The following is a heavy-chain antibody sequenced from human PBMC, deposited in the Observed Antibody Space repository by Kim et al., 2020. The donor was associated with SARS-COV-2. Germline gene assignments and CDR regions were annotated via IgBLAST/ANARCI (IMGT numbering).Heavy chain of an antibody. CDR3: ARLETAFDWLSIPQYY. CDR2: IYYSGST. V-gene: IGHV4-39*01. Sequence: SETLSLTCTVSGGSISSSSYYWGWIRQPPGKGLEWIGSIYYSGSTYYNPSLKSRVTISVDTSKNQFSLKLSSVTAADTAVYYCARLETAFDWLSIPQYY. D-gene: IGHD3-9*01. J-gene: IGHJ4*01. CDR1: GGSISSSSYY.